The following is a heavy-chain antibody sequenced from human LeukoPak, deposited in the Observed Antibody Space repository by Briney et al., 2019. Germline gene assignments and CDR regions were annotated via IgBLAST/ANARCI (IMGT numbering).Heavy chain of an antibody. Sequence: PETLSLTRNVSGASINTFYWTWIRQPAGKGLEWLGRVYTTETTNYNPSFRGRLTMSLDTSRNQVSLELTSVTAADTAIYYCARDRSRGGFFDLWGRGTLVTVSS. CDR1: GASINTFY. J-gene: IGHJ2*01. CDR3: ARDRSRGGFFDL. D-gene: IGHD3-16*01. CDR2: VYTTETT. V-gene: IGHV4-4*07.